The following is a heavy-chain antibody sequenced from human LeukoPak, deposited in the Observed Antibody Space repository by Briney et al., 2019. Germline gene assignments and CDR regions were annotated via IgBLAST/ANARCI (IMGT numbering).Heavy chain of an antibody. Sequence: GGSLRLSCAASGFTFSSYSMNWVRQAPGKGLEWVSSISSSSSYIYYADSVKGRFTISRDNAKNSLYLQMNNLRAEDTAVYYCASPDNYYGSGSYVIWGQGTLVTVSS. J-gene: IGHJ4*02. V-gene: IGHV3-21*01. D-gene: IGHD3-10*01. CDR2: ISSSSSYI. CDR1: GFTFSSYS. CDR3: ASPDNYYGSGSYVI.